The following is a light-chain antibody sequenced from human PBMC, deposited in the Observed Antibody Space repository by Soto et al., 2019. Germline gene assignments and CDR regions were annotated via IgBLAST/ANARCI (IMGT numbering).Light chain of an antibody. J-gene: IGLJ1*01. Sequence: VLTQPRSVSGSTGQSVTISCTGTSSDIGGYNYVSWYQQHPGKAPKLMIYDVGKRPSGVPDRFSGSKSGNTASLTISGLQAEDEADYCCCSYAGSYTYVFGTGTKVTVL. CDR2: DVG. V-gene: IGLV2-11*01. CDR1: SSDIGGYNY. CDR3: CSYAGSYTYV.